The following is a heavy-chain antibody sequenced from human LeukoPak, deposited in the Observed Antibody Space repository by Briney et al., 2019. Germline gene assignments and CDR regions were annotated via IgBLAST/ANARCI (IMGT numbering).Heavy chain of an antibody. CDR2: IYYSGST. D-gene: IGHD1-26*01. Sequence: PSETLSLTCTVSGGSISSGGYYWSWIRQHPGKGLEWIGYIYYSGSTYYNPPLKSRVTISVDTSKNQFSLKLSSVTAADTAVYYCARVVASELLFDYWGQGTLVTVSS. V-gene: IGHV4-31*03. CDR3: ARVVASELLFDY. J-gene: IGHJ4*02. CDR1: GGSISSGGYY.